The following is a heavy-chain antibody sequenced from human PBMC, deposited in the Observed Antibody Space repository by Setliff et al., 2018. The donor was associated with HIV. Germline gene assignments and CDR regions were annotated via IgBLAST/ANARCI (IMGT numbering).Heavy chain of an antibody. D-gene: IGHD2-2*01. CDR2: ILPIFGAT. CDR1: GDNFNNVA. Sequence: SVKVSCKASGDNFNNVAFNWVRQAPGQGLEWMGGILPIFGATDYAQKFQGRLTLTAVQSENSVYMELRSLRSDDTAVYFCARDSCSSTSCPNWFDPWGQGTLVTVSS. CDR3: ARDSCSSTSCPNWFDP. J-gene: IGHJ5*02. V-gene: IGHV1-69*13.